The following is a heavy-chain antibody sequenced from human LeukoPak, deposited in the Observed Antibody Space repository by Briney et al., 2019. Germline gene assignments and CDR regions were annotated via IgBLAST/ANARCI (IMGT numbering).Heavy chain of an antibody. CDR1: GGSISSYY. J-gene: IGHJ4*02. V-gene: IGHV4-59*01. CDR2: IYYSGST. D-gene: IGHD3-22*01. Sequence: SETLSLTCTVSGGSISSYYWSWIRQPPGKGLEWIGYIYYSGSTNYNPSLKSRVTISVDTSKNQFSLKLSSVAAADTAVYYCARSSESYDSSGYYSYYFDYWGQGTLVTVSS. CDR3: ARSSESYDSSGYYSYYFDY.